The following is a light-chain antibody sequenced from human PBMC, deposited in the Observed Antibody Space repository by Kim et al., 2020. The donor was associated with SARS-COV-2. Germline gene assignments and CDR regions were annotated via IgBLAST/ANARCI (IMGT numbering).Light chain of an antibody. V-gene: IGLV2-14*03. CDR2: DVN. J-gene: IGLJ1*01. CDR1: SSDIGVYNY. CDR3: GSYTTSSTYV. Sequence: GQSITFSCTGTSSDIGVYNYVSWYQHHPGKAPKVIINDVNKRPSGVSDRFSGSKSGNSASLTISGLQAEDEADYYCGSYTTSSTYVFGTGTKVTVL.